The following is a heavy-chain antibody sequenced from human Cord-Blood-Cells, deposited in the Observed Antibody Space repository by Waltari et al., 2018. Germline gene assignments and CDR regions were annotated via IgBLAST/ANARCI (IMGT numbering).Heavy chain of an antibody. CDR1: GGSFSGYY. V-gene: IGHV4-34*01. CDR3: ARDGLRYNYYYYYGMDV. Sequence: QVQLQQWGAGLLKPSGTLSLTCAVYGGSFSGYYWSWIRQPPGKGLEWIGEINHSGSTNYNPSLKSRVTISVDTSKNQFSLKLSSVTAADTAVYYCARDGLRYNYYYYYGMDVWGQGTTVTVSS. J-gene: IGHJ6*02. CDR2: INHSGST. D-gene: IGHD3-9*01.